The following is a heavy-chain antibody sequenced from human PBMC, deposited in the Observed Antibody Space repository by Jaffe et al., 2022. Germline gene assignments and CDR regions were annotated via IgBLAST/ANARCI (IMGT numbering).Heavy chain of an antibody. D-gene: IGHD6-19*01. V-gene: IGHV5-51*03. J-gene: IGHJ4*02. CDR2: MYPGDSDT. Sequence: EVQLVQSGAEVKKPGESLKISCKGSGYTFTRYWIGWVRQMPGKGLEWMGIMYPGDSDTRYSPSFQGQVTISADKSIRTAYLQWSSLEASDSGMYYCVTPVGEAVAGPIGYWGQGTLVTVSS. CDR1: GYTFTRYW. CDR3: VTPVGEAVAGPIGY.